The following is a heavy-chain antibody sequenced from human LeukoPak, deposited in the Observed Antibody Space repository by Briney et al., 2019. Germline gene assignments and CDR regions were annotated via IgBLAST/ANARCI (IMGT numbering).Heavy chain of an antibody. CDR2: ITPIFGTA. D-gene: IGHD6-13*01. Sequence: GASVKVSCKASGGTFSSYAISWVRQAPGQGLEWMGGITPIFGTANYAQKFQGRVTITADESTSTAYMELSSLRSEDTAVYYCASRGPYYSSSWESPFDYWGQGTLVTVSS. CDR3: ASRGPYYSSSWESPFDY. V-gene: IGHV1-69*13. J-gene: IGHJ4*02. CDR1: GGTFSSYA.